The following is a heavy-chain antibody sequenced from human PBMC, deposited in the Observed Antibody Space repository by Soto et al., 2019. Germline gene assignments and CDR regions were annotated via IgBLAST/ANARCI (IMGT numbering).Heavy chain of an antibody. CDR1: GFTFSNYW. Sequence: EVQLVESGGALVQPGGPLTLSCAASGFTFSNYWMHWVRRAPGKGLVWVSRINPDGNTRSYADSVKGRFTISRDNAENTLYLHMNSLRAEDTAVYYRARVGVGAYHFDDWGQGTLVTVSS. J-gene: IGHJ4*02. CDR3: ARVGVGAYHFDD. V-gene: IGHV3-74*01. CDR2: INPDGNTR. D-gene: IGHD1-26*01.